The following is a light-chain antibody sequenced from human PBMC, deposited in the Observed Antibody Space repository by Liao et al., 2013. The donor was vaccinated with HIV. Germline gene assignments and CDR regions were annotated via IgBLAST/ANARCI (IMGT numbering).Light chain of an antibody. Sequence: YVLTQPPSVSVAPGQTAVMTCGGNNIRSRGVHWYQQRPGQAPVLVMYYDQNRPSGIPERFSGSNSGNTATLTISGTQAMDEADYYCQAWDSSTACVVFGGGTKLTVL. V-gene: IGLV3-21*01. J-gene: IGLJ3*02. CDR1: NIRSRG. CDR3: QAWDSSTACVV. CDR2: YDQ.